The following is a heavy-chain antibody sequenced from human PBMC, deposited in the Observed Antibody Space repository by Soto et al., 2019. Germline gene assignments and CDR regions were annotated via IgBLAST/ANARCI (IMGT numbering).Heavy chain of an antibody. CDR1: GVNFSNHA. D-gene: IGHD1-26*01. CDR2: ISYYGTNK. J-gene: IGHJ4*02. V-gene: IGHV3-30-3*01. Sequence: QVQLVESGGGVVQPGRSLRLSCAAAGVNFSNHAMHCVRQTPGKGLEGVAAISYYGTNKYYADSVKGRFTIFRDNSKNTLYLPMNSLRAEDTAIYYCARDQNPSGSYRGIFDSWGRGTLVTVSS. CDR3: ARDQNPSGSYRGIFDS.